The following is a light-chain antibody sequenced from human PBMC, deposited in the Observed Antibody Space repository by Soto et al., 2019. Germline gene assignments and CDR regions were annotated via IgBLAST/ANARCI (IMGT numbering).Light chain of an antibody. CDR3: LQYYGYPMT. CDR1: QGISRY. V-gene: IGKV1-8*01. CDR2: ASS. Sequence: AIRMTQSPSSLSASTGDRVTITCRASQGISRYLSWYQQKPGKAPKLLIYASSILQSGVPSRFSGSGSGTEFTLTTSWLQSEDFATYYCLQYYGYPMTFGHGTKVEIK. J-gene: IGKJ3*01.